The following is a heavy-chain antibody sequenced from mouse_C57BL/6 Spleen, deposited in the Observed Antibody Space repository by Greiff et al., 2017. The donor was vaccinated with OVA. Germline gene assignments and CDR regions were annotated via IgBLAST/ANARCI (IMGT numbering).Heavy chain of an antibody. CDR3: AREGNYGSFDY. CDR2: INPNNGGT. V-gene: IGHV1-18*01. CDR1: GYTFTDYN. Sequence: VQLQQSGPELVKPGASVKIPCKASGYTFTDYNMDWVKQSHGKSLEWIGAINPNNGGTIYNQKFKGKATLTVDKSSSTAYMELRSLTSEDTAVYYCAREGNYGSFDYWGQGTTLTVSS. D-gene: IGHD1-1*01. J-gene: IGHJ2*01.